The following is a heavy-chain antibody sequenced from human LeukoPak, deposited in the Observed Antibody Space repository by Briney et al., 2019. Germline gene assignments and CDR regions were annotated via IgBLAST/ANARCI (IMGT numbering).Heavy chain of an antibody. D-gene: IGHD6-6*01. CDR2: IYPGDSDT. V-gene: IGHV5-51*01. CDR1: GYSFTSYW. J-gene: IGHJ4*02. CDR3: ATNQVRGSSSPYFDY. Sequence: GESLKISCKGSGYSFTSYWIGWVRQMPGKGLEWMGIIYPGDSDTRYSPSFQGQVTISADKSISTAYLQWSSLKASDTAMYYCATNQVRGSSSPYFDYWGQGTLVTVSS.